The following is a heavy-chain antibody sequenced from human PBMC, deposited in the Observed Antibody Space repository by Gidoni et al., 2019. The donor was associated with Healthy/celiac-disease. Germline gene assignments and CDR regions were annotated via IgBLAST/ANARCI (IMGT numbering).Heavy chain of an antibody. CDR2: IYYSGST. V-gene: IGHV4-39*02. CDR1: GGSISSSSYY. J-gene: IGHJ1*01. D-gene: IGHD3-16*01. Sequence: QLQLQESGPGLVKPSETLSLTCTVSGGSISSSSYYWGWIRQPPGKGLAWIGSIYYSGSTYYNPSLKSRVTISVDTSKNQFSLKRSSVTAADTAVYYCARDRGKHWGQGTLVTVSS. CDR3: ARDRGKH.